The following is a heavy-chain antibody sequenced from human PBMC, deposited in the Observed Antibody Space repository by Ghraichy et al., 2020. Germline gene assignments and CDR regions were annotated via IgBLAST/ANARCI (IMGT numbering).Heavy chain of an antibody. D-gene: IGHD2-21*01. CDR2: INHSGST. CDR3: ARGLMFVAPGPYYYYGMDV. CDR1: GGSFSGYY. J-gene: IGHJ6*02. Sequence: SETLSLTCAVYGGSFSGYYWSWIRQPPGKGLEWIGEINHSGSTNYNPSLKSRVTISVDTSKNQFSLKLSSVTAADTAVYYCARGLMFVAPGPYYYYGMDVWGQGTTVTVSS. V-gene: IGHV4-34*01.